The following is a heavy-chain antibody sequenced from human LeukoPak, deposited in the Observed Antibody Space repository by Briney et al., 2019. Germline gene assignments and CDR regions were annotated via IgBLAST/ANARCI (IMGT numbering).Heavy chain of an antibody. V-gene: IGHV3-30*18. CDR2: ISYDGSNK. Sequence: PGGSLRLSCAASGFTFSSYGMHWVRQAPGEGLEWVAVISYDGSNKYYADSVKGRFTISRDNSKNTLYLQMNSLRAEDTAVYYCAKGKHCSSTSCSSKYYYGMDVWGQGTTVTVSS. CDR3: AKGKHCSSTSCSSKYYYGMDV. J-gene: IGHJ6*02. D-gene: IGHD2-2*01. CDR1: GFTFSSYG.